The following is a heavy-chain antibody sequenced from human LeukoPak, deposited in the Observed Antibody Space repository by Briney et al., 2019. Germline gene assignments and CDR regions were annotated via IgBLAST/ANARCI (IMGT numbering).Heavy chain of an antibody. D-gene: IGHD2-15*01. V-gene: IGHV3-66*01. CDR2: IYSGGST. Sequence: GGSLRLSCAASGFTVSSNYMSWVRQAPGKGLEWVSVIYSGGSTYYADSVKGRFTISRDNSKNTLYLQMNSLRAEDTAVYYCAKGDCSSGSCYFDYWGQGSQVTVSS. CDR1: GFTVSSNY. J-gene: IGHJ4*02. CDR3: AKGDCSSGSCYFDY.